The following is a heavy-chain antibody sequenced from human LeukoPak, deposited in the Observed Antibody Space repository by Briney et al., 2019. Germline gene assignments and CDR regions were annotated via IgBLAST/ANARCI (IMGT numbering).Heavy chain of an antibody. V-gene: IGHV4-39*01. CDR2: IYYSGST. CDR3: ARGPNYYGSGSYDY. D-gene: IGHD3-10*01. J-gene: IGHJ4*02. CDR1: GGSISSSSYY. Sequence: SETLSLTCTVSGGSISSSSYYWGWIRQPPGKGLEWIGSIYYSGSTYYNPSLKSRVTISVDTSKNQFSLKLSSVTAADTAVYYCARGPNYYGSGSYDYWGQGTLVTVSS.